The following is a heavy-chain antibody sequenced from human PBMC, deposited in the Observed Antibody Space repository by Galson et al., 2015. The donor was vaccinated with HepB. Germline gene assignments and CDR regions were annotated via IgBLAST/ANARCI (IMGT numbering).Heavy chain of an antibody. CDR1: GGTFSSHT. D-gene: IGHD3-10*01. J-gene: IGHJ5*02. CDR2: IIPILGIA. V-gene: IGHV1-69*02. CDR3: ASWGDGSGSYYPP. Sequence: SVKVSCKASGGTFSSHTISWVRQAPGQGLEWMGRIIPILGIANYAQKFQGRVTITADKSTSTAYMELSSLRSEDTAVYYCASWGDGSGSYYPPWGQGTLVTVSS.